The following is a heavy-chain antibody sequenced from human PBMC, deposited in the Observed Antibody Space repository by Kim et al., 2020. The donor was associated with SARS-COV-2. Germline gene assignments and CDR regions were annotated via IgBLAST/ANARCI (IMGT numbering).Heavy chain of an antibody. Sequence: GGSLRLSCAASGFTFSDYDMSWIRQAPGKGLEWVSYISNSSSYTNYADSVKGRFTISRDNAKNSLYLQMNSLRAEDTAVYYCETDRPPVRGLIFYYNYGMDVWGQGTTVTVSS. V-gene: IGHV3-11*05. CDR1: GFTFSDYD. CDR3: ETDRPPVRGLIFYYNYGMDV. J-gene: IGHJ6*01. CDR2: ISNSSSYT. D-gene: IGHD3-10*01.